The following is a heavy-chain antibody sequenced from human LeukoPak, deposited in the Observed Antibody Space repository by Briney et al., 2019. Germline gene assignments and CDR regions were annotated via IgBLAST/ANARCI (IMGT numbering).Heavy chain of an antibody. CDR1: GYTLTELS. CDR3: ATDLATIRKKDY. J-gene: IGHJ4*02. V-gene: IGHV1-24*01. D-gene: IGHD5-12*01. Sequence: GASVKVSCKVSGYTLTELSMHWVRQAPGKGLEWIGGFDPEDGETIYAQKFQGRVTMTEDTSTDTAYMELSSLRSEGTAIYYCATDLATIRKKDYWGQGTLVTVSS. CDR2: FDPEDGET.